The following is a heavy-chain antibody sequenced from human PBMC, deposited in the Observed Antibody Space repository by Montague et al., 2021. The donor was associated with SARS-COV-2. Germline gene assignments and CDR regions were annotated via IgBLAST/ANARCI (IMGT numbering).Heavy chain of an antibody. V-gene: IGHV4-59*01. CDR2: IYYRGST. CDR1: GDSINSSY. CDR3: ARQEYYYDSSGYGRMDWFGP. Sequence: SETLSLTCTVSGDSINSSYWSWIRRPPGKGLEWIGYIYYRGSTNYNPSLETRVTISVDPSKNQFSLKLSSVTAADTAVYYCARQEYYYDSSGYGRMDWFGPWGQGTLVTVSS. D-gene: IGHD3-22*01. J-gene: IGHJ5*02.